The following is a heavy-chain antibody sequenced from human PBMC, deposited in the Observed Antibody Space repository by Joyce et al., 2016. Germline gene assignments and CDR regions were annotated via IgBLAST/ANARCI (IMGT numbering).Heavy chain of an antibody. Sequence: QLHDSGPGLVKPSETLSLTCTVSGGSIGTYFWGWIRQPPGQGLEWIGYGPYMGNDNDNPSLENRVTVSVDASKSQFSLKLTSVTVADTAIDYCALSGAPSRNHYMDVWSKGTAVTVSS. CDR1: GGSIGTYF. CDR2: GPYMGND. CDR3: ALSGAPSRNHYMDV. V-gene: IGHV4-59*01. D-gene: IGHD7-27*01. J-gene: IGHJ6*03.